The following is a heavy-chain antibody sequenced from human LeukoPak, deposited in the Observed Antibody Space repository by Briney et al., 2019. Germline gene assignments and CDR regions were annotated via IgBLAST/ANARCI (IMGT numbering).Heavy chain of an antibody. CDR2: ISADETGT. V-gene: IGHV3-23*01. CDR3: AKRLVCTSTHCYGFDF. Sequence: GGSLRLSCAASGFAFDAYGMNWIRQAPGKGLEWVSSISADETGTYYTDSVKGRFTISRDNSKNTVSLQMNNLRGEDTAIYYCAKRLVCTSTHCYGFDFWGQGTLVTVSS. D-gene: IGHD2-2*01. CDR1: GFAFDAYG. J-gene: IGHJ4*02.